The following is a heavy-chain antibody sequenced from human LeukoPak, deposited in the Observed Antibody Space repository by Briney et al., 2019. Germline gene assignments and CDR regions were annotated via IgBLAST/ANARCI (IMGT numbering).Heavy chain of an antibody. CDR3: ARPDCSSTSCYPPGVDY. D-gene: IGHD2-2*01. CDR1: GFTFSSYS. V-gene: IGHV3-48*01. J-gene: IGHJ4*02. CDR2: VSSSSSTI. Sequence: AGGSLRLSCAASGFTFSSYSMNWVRQAPGKGLEWVSYVSSSSSTIYYADSVKGRFTISRDNAKNSLYLQMNSLRAEDTAVYYCARPDCSSTSCYPPGVDYWGQGTLVTVSS.